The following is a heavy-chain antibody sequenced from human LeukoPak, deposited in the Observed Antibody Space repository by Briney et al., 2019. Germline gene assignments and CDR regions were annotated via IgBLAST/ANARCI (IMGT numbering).Heavy chain of an antibody. CDR2: ITSSGSKI. Sequence: GGSLRLSCAASGFSFTSYTMGWVRQAPGKGPEWVSYITSSGSKIYYADSVRGRFTISRDNAKSPLYLQMNSRRAEDTAVYYCARDPGVGSGWYYFDQWGQGTLVTVSS. CDR1: GFSFTSYT. CDR3: ARDPGVGSGWYYFDQ. V-gene: IGHV3-21*05. J-gene: IGHJ4*02. D-gene: IGHD6-19*01.